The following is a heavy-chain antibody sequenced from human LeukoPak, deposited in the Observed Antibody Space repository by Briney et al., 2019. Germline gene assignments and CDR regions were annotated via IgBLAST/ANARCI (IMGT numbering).Heavy chain of an antibody. CDR3: ARERIVVVPAASRYYYYGMDV. J-gene: IGHJ6*02. D-gene: IGHD2-2*01. Sequence: ASVKVSCKASGYTFTGYYMHWVRQAPGQGLEWMGWINPNSGGTNYAQKFQGRVTMTRDTSISTAYMELSRLRSDDTAVYYCARERIVVVPAASRYYYYGMDVWGQGTTVTVSS. CDR1: GYTFTGYY. CDR2: INPNSGGT. V-gene: IGHV1-2*02.